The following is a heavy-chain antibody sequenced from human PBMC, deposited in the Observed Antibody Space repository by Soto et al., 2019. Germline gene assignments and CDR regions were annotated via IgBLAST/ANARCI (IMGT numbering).Heavy chain of an antibody. Sequence: GGSLRLSCAASGFTFSSYGMHWVRQAPGKGLEWVAVIWYDGSNKYYADSVKGRFTISRDNSKNTLYLQMNSLRAEDTAVYYCAREFDYYGSGSYFYFDYWGQGTLVTISS. J-gene: IGHJ4*02. D-gene: IGHD3-10*01. CDR1: GFTFSSYG. V-gene: IGHV3-33*01. CDR3: AREFDYYGSGSYFYFDY. CDR2: IWYDGSNK.